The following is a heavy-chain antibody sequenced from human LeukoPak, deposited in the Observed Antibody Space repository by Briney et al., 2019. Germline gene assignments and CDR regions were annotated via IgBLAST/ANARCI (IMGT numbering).Heavy chain of an antibody. CDR1: GFTVSSNY. D-gene: IGHD2-2*01. V-gene: IGHV3-21*01. CDR2: ISSSSSYI. Sequence: GGSLRLSCAASGFTVSSNYMSWVRQAPGKGLEWVSSISSSSSYIYYADSVKGRFTISRDNAKNSLYLQMNSLRAEDTAVYYCARGSGAAAYWGQGTLVTVSS. CDR3: ARGSGAAAY. J-gene: IGHJ4*02.